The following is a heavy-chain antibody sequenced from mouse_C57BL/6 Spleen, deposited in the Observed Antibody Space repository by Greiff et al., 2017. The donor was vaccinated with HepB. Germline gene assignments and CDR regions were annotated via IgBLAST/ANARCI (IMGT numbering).Heavy chain of an antibody. D-gene: IGHD1-1*01. Sequence: QVQLQQSGAELARPGASVKLSCKASGYTFTSYGISWVKQRTGQGLEWIGEIYPRSGNTYYNEKFKGKATLTADKSSSTAYMELRSLTSEDSAVYLCARSITTVVAYYFDYWGQGTTLTVSS. CDR2: IYPRSGNT. CDR3: ARSITTVVAYYFDY. CDR1: GYTFTSYG. J-gene: IGHJ2*01. V-gene: IGHV1-81*01.